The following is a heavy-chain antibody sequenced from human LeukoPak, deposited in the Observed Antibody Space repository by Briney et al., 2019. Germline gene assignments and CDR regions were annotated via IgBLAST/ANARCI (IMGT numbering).Heavy chain of an antibody. Sequence: GGSLRLSCAASGFTFSSYGMSWVRQAPGKGLEWVSAISSTGGTTYYADSVKGRFTISRDNSKNTLYLQMNSLRAEDTAVYYCAKGRLYGAFDIWGQGTMVTVSS. CDR3: AKGRLYGAFDI. CDR1: GFTFSSYG. V-gene: IGHV3-23*01. D-gene: IGHD2-2*02. J-gene: IGHJ3*02. CDR2: ISSTGGTT.